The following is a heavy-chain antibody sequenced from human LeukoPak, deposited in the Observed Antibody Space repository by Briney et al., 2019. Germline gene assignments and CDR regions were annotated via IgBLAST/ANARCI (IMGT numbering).Heavy chain of an antibody. CDR1: GFTFSSYE. J-gene: IGHJ4*02. Sequence: PGGSLRLSCAASGFTFSSYEMNWVRQAPGKGLEWVSYISSSGSTIYYADSVKGRFTISRDNAKNSLYLQMNSLRAEDTAVYYCARDLRGYSGYDLSLDYWGQGTLVTVSS. CDR2: ISSSGSTI. V-gene: IGHV3-48*03. CDR3: ARDLRGYSGYDLSLDY. D-gene: IGHD5-12*01.